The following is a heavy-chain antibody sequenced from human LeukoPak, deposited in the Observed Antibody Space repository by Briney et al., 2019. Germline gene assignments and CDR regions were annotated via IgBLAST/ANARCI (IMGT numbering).Heavy chain of an antibody. CDR2: IYSGGST. J-gene: IGHJ6*02. D-gene: IGHD1-26*01. CDR1: EFTVSSNY. Sequence: GGSLRLSCAASEFTVSSNYMSWVRQAPGKGLEWVSVIYSGGSTYYADSVKGRFTISRDNSKNTLYLQMNSLRAEDTAVYYCAREPRVGATLFNYYYGMDVWGQGTTVTVSS. V-gene: IGHV3-66*02. CDR3: AREPRVGATLFNYYYGMDV.